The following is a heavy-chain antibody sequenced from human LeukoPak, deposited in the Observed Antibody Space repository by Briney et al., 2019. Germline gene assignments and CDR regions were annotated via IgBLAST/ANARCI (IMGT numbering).Heavy chain of an antibody. CDR2: IYWDDDK. J-gene: IGHJ5*02. V-gene: IGHV2-5*05. CDR3: AYRPCGTCWFDP. D-gene: IGHD1-26*01. Sequence: SGPTLVNPTQTLTLTCTVSGFSLINGGVGVGWVRQPPGKALEWLALIYWDDDKRYGPSLKSRLTITKDTSKNQVVLTMTDMDPVDTGTYYCAYRPCGTCWFDPWGQGTLVTVSS. CDR1: GFSLINGGVG.